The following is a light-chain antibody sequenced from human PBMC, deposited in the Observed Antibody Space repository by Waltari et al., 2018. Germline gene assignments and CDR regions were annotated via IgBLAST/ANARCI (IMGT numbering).Light chain of an antibody. V-gene: IGLV5-45*03. CDR1: SGMNVGTYT. CDR3: MIWHSSASV. Sequence: QAVLTQPSSLSASPGASASLTCTLRSGMNVGTYTIYWYRQKPGSPPQYLLRYKADSDYQKVSGVPSHFSGSKDASAKAGILLISGLQSEDEADYYCMIWHSSASVFGGGTKLTVL. CDR2: YKADSDY. J-gene: IGLJ3*02.